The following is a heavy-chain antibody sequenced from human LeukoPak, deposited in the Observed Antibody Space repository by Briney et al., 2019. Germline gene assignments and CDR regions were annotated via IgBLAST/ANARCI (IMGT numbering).Heavy chain of an antibody. CDR2: IRYDGSDK. CDR3: VRDSTVGAAYFDL. D-gene: IGHD6-13*01. V-gene: IGHV3-30*02. CDR1: RFLFASYG. J-gene: IGHJ4*02. Sequence: PGGPLRLSCTASRFLFASYGMHWVRQAPGKGLEWVAFIRYDGSDKYYADSVRGRFTISRDNSKKTLSLQMTTLRPDDTAVYYCVRDSTVGAAYFDLWGQGALVAVSS.